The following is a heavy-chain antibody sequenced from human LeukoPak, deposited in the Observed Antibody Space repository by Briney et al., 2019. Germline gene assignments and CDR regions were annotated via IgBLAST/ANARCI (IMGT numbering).Heavy chain of an antibody. Sequence: GGSLRLSCAASGFTFSSYWMSWVRQAPGRGLEWVANIKQDGSEKYYVDSVKGRFTISRDNAKNSLYLQMNSLRAEDTAVYYCAGRNTDFWSGYNMDVWGKGTTVTVSS. CDR1: GFTFSSYW. D-gene: IGHD3-3*01. J-gene: IGHJ6*03. V-gene: IGHV3-7*01. CDR3: AGRNTDFWSGYNMDV. CDR2: IKQDGSEK.